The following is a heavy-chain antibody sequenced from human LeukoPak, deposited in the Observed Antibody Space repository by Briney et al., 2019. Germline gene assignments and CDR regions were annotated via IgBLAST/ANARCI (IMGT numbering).Heavy chain of an antibody. Sequence: ASVKVSCKVSGYTLTELSMHWVRQAPGKGLEWMGGFDPEDGETICAQKFQGRVTMTEDTSTDTAYMELSSLRSEDTAVYYCATVQREQWLFDIWGQGTMVTVSS. D-gene: IGHD6-19*01. J-gene: IGHJ3*02. CDR3: ATVQREQWLFDI. V-gene: IGHV1-24*01. CDR1: GYTLTELS. CDR2: FDPEDGET.